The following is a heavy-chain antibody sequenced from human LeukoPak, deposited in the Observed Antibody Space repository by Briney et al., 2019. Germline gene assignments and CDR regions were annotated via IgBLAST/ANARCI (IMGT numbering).Heavy chain of an antibody. CDR3: AKDPETYSSRWFDS. CDR1: GFTFSNYA. CDR2: LSDNGGSP. V-gene: IGHV3-23*01. J-gene: IGHJ5*01. Sequence: PGGSPRLSCAASGFTFSNYAMSWVRQAPGKGLEWVSSLSDNGGSPYYADSVKGRFTISRDNSKNTLHLHLNSLRVEDTAVYYCAKDPETYSSRWFDSWGQGTLVTVSS. D-gene: IGHD2-21*01.